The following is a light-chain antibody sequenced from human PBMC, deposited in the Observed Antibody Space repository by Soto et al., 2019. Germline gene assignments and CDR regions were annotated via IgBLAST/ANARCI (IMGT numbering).Light chain of an antibody. Sequence: DIQMTQSPSSLSASVGDRVAVTCRASQSISNPLNWYQQKPGEAPKVLIYGSSCLHYGVPSRFSGSGSGTEFTLTISSLQPDDFATYYCQQYNSYSWAFGQGTKVDIK. CDR2: GSS. CDR3: QQYNSYSWA. J-gene: IGKJ1*01. V-gene: IGKV1-5*01. CDR1: QSISNP.